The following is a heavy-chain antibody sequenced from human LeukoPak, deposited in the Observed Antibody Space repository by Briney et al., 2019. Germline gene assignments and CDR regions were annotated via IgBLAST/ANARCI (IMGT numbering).Heavy chain of an antibody. J-gene: IGHJ4*02. Sequence: AGSLRLSCAASGFTFSSYSMNWVRQAPGKGLEWVSSISSSSSYIYYADSVKGRFTISRDNAKNSLYLQMNSLRAEDTAVYYCARDLLEGERYFDYWGQGTLVTVSS. CDR1: GFTFSSYS. CDR2: ISSSSSYI. D-gene: IGHD3-16*01. V-gene: IGHV3-21*01. CDR3: ARDLLEGERYFDY.